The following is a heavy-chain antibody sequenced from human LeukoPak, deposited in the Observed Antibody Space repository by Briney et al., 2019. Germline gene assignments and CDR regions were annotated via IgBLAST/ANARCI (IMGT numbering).Heavy chain of an antibody. CDR3: AKRGVVIRVILVGFHKEAYYFDS. J-gene: IGHJ4*02. V-gene: IGHV3-23*01. CDR2: ISDSGGST. CDR1: GLTLSNYG. D-gene: IGHD3-22*01. Sequence: GGSLRLSCAVSGLTLSNYGMSWVRQAPGKGLEWVAGISDSGGSTKYADSVKGRFTISRDNAKNTLYLQMNSLRAEDTAVYFCAKRGVVIRVILVGFHKEAYYFDSWGQGALVTVSS.